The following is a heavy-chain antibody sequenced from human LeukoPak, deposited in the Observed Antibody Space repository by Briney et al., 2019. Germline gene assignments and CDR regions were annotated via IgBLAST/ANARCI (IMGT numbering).Heavy chain of an antibody. V-gene: IGHV3-72*01. CDR3: ARGPRWYYYDSSGFVDY. CDR1: GFTFSDHY. J-gene: IGHJ4*02. Sequence: GGSLRLSCAASGFTFSDHYMDWVRQAPGKGLEWVGRTRNKAKRYTTDYAASVKGRFTISRDDSKNSLCLQMNSLKTEDTAVYYCARGPRWYYYDSSGFVDYWGQGTLVTVSS. D-gene: IGHD3-22*01. CDR2: TRNKAKRYTT.